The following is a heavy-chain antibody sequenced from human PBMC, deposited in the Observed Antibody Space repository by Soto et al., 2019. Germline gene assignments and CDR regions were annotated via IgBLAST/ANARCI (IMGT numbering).Heavy chain of an antibody. V-gene: IGHV1-69*05. D-gene: IGHD2-15*01. CDR2: IIPIFGTA. J-gene: IGHJ6*02. CDR3: ARETRWHPAYYYYGMDV. Sequence: QVQLVQSGAEVKKPGSSVKVSCKASGGTFSSYAISWVRQAPGQGLEWMGGIIPIFGTANYAQKFQGRVTITPDESTRTAYRELSSLRSGDTAVYYCARETRWHPAYYYYGMDVWGHGTTVTVSS. CDR1: GGTFSSYA.